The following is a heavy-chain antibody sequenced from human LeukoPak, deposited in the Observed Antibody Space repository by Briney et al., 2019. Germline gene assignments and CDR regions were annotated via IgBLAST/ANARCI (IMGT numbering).Heavy chain of an antibody. Sequence: SVKVSCKASGGTFSSYAINWVRQAPGQGLECMGRIIPIFGIANYAQKFKGRVTITADKSTSTAYMEMSSLRSEDTAVYYCARWLGADCGGDCYDYWGQGTLVTVSS. V-gene: IGHV1-69*04. CDR3: ARWLGADCGGDCYDY. CDR2: IIPIFGIA. D-gene: IGHD2-21*01. CDR1: GGTFSSYA. J-gene: IGHJ4*02.